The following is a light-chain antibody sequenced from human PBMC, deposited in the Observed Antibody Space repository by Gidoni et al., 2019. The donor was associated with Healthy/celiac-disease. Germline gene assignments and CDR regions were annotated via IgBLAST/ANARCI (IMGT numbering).Light chain of an antibody. J-gene: IGKJ2*01. V-gene: IGKV1-9*01. CDR2: AAS. CDR1: QGISSY. Sequence: DIQLTQSPSFLSASVGDRVTITFRASQGISSYLAWYQQKPGKAPKLLIYAASTLQSGVPSRFSGSGSGTEFTLTISSLQPEDFATSYCQQLNSYPLMYTFGQGTKLEIK. CDR3: QQLNSYPLMYT.